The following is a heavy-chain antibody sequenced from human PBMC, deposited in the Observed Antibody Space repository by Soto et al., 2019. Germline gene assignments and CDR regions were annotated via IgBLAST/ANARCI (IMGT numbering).Heavy chain of an antibody. D-gene: IGHD3-16*01. CDR3: AIGRWGNKY. CDR2: TDESGGI. Sequence: QVQLQQWGTGLLKSSETLSLNCAVYGGSFSPYYWSWVRQPPGKGLEWIGETDESGGIYYNPSLKSRVTVSLDTSKKQFSLEVKSVTAADTAVYYCAIGRWGNKYWGLGTLVTVSS. CDR1: GGSFSPYY. J-gene: IGHJ1*01. V-gene: IGHV4-34*01.